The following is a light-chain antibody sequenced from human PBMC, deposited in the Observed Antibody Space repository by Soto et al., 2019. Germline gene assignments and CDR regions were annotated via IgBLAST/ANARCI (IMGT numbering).Light chain of an antibody. Sequence: DIQMTQSPSSPSASVGDRVTITCRASQGISTYLNWYQQKPGKAPKLLIYAASSLQSGVPSRFSGSGSETDFTLTISSLQPEHFATYSCQQSYSTTWTFGQGTKVEIK. V-gene: IGKV1-39*01. CDR3: QQSYSTTWT. J-gene: IGKJ1*01. CDR2: AAS. CDR1: QGISTY.